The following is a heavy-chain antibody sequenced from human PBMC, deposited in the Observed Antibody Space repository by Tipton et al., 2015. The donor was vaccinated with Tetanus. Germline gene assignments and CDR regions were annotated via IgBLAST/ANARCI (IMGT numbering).Heavy chain of an antibody. CDR2: IKSKTDGGTT. CDR3: ATSGIVGSGSRVDY. D-gene: IGHD1-26*01. CDR1: GLFFKNAW. V-gene: IGHV3-15*07. Sequence: SLRLSCATSGLFFKNAWMHWVRQAPGKGLEWVGRIKSKTDGGTTDYAARVKDKFSISRDDSLNTLFLQMISLKIEDTAVYYCATSGIVGSGSRVDYWGRGALVTVSS. J-gene: IGHJ4*02.